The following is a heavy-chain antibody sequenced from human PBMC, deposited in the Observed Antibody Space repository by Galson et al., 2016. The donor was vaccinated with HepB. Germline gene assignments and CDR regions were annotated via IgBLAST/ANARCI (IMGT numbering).Heavy chain of an antibody. V-gene: IGHV3-23*01. CDR3: GQHGGFDY. CDR2: ITGSGGTT. CDR1: GFILSTYA. Sequence: SLRLSCAPSGFILSTYAMSWVRQAPGRGLEWVSGITGSGGTTHYADTVKRRFTISRDNSKNTLYLYMNSLRAGDTAVYYCGQHGGFDYWGQGALVTVSS. J-gene: IGHJ4*02. D-gene: IGHD3-16*01.